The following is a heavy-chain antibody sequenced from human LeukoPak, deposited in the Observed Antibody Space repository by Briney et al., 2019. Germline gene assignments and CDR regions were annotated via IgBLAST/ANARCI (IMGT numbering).Heavy chain of an antibody. V-gene: IGHV1-2*06. CDR3: ARGLPTASYYYTDV. D-gene: IGHD2-2*01. J-gene: IGHJ6*03. CDR2: INPNSGGT. CDR1: RSTFTDYY. Sequence: ASVKVSCRTSRSTFTDYYMHWVRQAPGQGLEWMGRINPNSGGTNYAQNFQGRVTMTRDTSITTAYMELSRLRSDDTAVYYCARGLPTASYYYTDVWGKGTTVSVSS.